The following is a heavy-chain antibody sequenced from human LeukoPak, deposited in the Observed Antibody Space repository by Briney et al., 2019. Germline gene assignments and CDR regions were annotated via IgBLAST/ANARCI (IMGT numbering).Heavy chain of an antibody. CDR2: ISSNGGST. V-gene: IGHV3-64D*06. J-gene: IGHJ4*02. D-gene: IGHD4-17*01. CDR3: VKDLWTTVTQFDY. CDR1: GFTFSSYD. Sequence: PGGSLTLYCSASGFTFSSYDMHWLRQAPGKGLEYFSAISSNGGSTYYADTVKGRFTISRDNSKNTLYLQMSSLRAEDTAVYYCVKDLWTTVTQFDYWGQGTLVTVSS.